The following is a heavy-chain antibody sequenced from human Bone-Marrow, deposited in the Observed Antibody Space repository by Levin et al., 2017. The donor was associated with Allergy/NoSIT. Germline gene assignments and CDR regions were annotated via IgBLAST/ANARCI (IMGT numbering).Heavy chain of an antibody. CDR3: ARDDDDDGYFDY. Sequence: GGSLRLSCAASGFTFSSYGMHWVRQAPGKGLEWVAVIWYDGSNKYYADSVKGRFTISRDNSKNTLYLQMNSLRAEDTAVYYCARDDDDDGYFDYWGQGTLVTVSS. J-gene: IGHJ4*02. CDR2: IWYDGSNK. CDR1: GFTFSSYG. D-gene: IGHD1-1*01. V-gene: IGHV3-33*01.